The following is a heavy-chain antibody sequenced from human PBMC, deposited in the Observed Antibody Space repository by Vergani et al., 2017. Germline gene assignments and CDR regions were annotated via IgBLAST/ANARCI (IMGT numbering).Heavy chain of an antibody. CDR2: IYSGGST. CDR1: GFTFSSYA. Sequence: EVQLLESGGGLVQPGGSLRLSCAASGFTFSSYAMSWVRQAPGKGLEWVSVIYSGGSTYYADSVKGRFTISRDNSKNTLYLQMNSLRAEDTAVYYCASTHHSYYYMDVWGKGTTVTVSS. V-gene: IGHV3-66*02. J-gene: IGHJ6*03. CDR3: ASTHHSYYYMDV.